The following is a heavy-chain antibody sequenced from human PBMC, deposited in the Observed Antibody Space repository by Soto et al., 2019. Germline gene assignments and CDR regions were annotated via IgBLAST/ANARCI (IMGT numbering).Heavy chain of an antibody. V-gene: IGHV4-39*01. CDR1: GDSIISSDFY. Sequence: SQTLSLTCTVAGDSIISSDFYWGWVRQPPGKGLEWIGSIFYLGSSYYNPSLKSRVTMSVDTSKNQFSLRLRSVTAADTALYFCARHSLALRKNNWFDPWGQGIMVTGSS. CDR2: IFYLGSS. D-gene: IGHD3-3*02. J-gene: IGHJ5*02. CDR3: ARHSLALRKNNWFDP.